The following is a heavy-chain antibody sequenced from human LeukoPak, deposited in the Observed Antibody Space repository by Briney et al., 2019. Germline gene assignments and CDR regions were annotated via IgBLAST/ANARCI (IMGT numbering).Heavy chain of an antibody. J-gene: IGHJ6*02. D-gene: IGHD2-15*01. CDR1: GGSISGSNW. CDR3: ARGGAAQPDSLRHYYYGMDV. CDR2: IYHSGST. V-gene: IGHV4-4*02. Sequence: SETLSLTCADSGGSISGSNWWSWVRQHPGKGLEWIGEIYHSGSTNYNPSLKSRVTISVDKSKNQFSLKLSSVTAADTAVYYCARGGAAQPDSLRHYYYGMDVWGQGTTVTVSS.